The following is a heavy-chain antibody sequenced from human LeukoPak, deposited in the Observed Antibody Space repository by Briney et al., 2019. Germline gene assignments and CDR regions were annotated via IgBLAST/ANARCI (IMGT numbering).Heavy chain of an antibody. CDR1: GYTFTSYA. Sequence: GASVKVSCKASGYTFTSYAMNWVRQAPGQGLEWMGWINTNTGNPTYAQGFTGRFVFSLDTSVSTAYLQISSLKAEDTAVYYYARDGMTTVTTEPNFDYWGQGTLVTVSS. CDR3: ARDGMTTVTTEPNFDY. V-gene: IGHV7-4-1*02. CDR2: INTNTGNP. J-gene: IGHJ4*02. D-gene: IGHD4-17*01.